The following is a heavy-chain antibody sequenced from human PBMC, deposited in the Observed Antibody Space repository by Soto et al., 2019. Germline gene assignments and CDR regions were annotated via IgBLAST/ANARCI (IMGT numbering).Heavy chain of an antibody. CDR1: GFTFSSYA. J-gene: IGHJ4*02. CDR2: ISYDGSNK. V-gene: IGHV3-30-3*01. CDR3: ARDRGVEMATILGY. D-gene: IGHD5-12*01. Sequence: QVQLVESGGGVDQPGRSLRLSCAASGFTFSSYAMHWVRQAPGKGPEWVAVISYDGSNKYYADSVKGRFTISRDNSKNTLYLQMNSLRAEDTAVYYCARDRGVEMATILGYWGEGTLVTGSS.